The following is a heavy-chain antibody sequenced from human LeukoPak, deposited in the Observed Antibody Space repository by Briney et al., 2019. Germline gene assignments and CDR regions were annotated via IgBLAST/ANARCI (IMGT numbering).Heavy chain of an antibody. Sequence: GGSLRLSCAASGFTFSSYGTHWVRQAPGKGLEWVAVIWYDGSNKYYADSVKGRFTISRDNSKNTLYLQMNSLRAEDTAVYYCARGPPLRYFDWLLNYWGQGTLVTVSS. CDR3: ARGPPLRYFDWLLNY. D-gene: IGHD3-9*01. V-gene: IGHV3-33*01. CDR2: IWYDGSNK. J-gene: IGHJ4*02. CDR1: GFTFSSYG.